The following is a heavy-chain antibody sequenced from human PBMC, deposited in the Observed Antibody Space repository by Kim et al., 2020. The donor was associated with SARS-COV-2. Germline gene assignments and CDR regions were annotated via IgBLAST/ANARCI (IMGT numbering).Heavy chain of an antibody. J-gene: IGHJ6*02. CDR3: ARRRGYRAGGYGMDV. V-gene: IGHV4-59*01. D-gene: IGHD5-18*01. CDR1: GGSISSYY. Sequence: SETLSLTCTVSGGSISSYYWSWIRQPPGKGLEWIGYIYYSGSTNYNPSLKSRVTISVDTSKNQFSLKLSSVTAADTAVYYCARRRGYRAGGYGMDVWGQGTTVTVSS. CDR2: IYYSGST.